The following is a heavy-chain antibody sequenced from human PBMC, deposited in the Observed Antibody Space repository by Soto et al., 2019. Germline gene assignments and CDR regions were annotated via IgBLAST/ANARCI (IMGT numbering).Heavy chain of an antibody. Sequence: QVQLVESGGGVVQPGRSLRLCCAASGFTFSSFGMHWVRQAPGKGLEWVAVISYDGSNKYYADSVKGRFTISRYKAKNILYLQMNSLRTKDIVVYYCARESVGYDFWSGYYCYYYYLDVWGKGTTVTVFS. CDR3: ARESVGYDFWSGYYCYYYYLDV. V-gene: IGHV3-30*03. CDR1: GFTFSSFG. D-gene: IGHD3-3*01. CDR2: ISYDGSNK. J-gene: IGHJ6*03.